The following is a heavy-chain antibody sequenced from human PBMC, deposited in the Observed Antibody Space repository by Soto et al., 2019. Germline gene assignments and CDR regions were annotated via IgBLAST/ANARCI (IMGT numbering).Heavy chain of an antibody. D-gene: IGHD4-17*01. V-gene: IGHV3-23*01. CDR3: AKSVDHYGAYTFGY. Sequence: GGSLRLACAASGFTFSSYAMSWVRQAPGKGLEWVSAISGSGGSTYYADSVKGRFTISRDNSKNTLYLQMNSLRAEDTAVYYCAKSVDHYGAYTFGYWGQGTLVTVSS. J-gene: IGHJ4*02. CDR2: ISGSGGST. CDR1: GFTFSSYA.